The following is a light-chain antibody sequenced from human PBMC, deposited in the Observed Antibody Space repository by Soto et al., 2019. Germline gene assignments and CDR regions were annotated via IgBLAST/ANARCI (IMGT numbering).Light chain of an antibody. Sequence: DIQMTQSPSSVSAAVGDRVTITFRASQGISRWLAWYQQKPGRAPTLLIYGASNLQSGVPSRFSGSGSGTDYTLTINNLEPEDFATYYCQQDNSFPRTFGQGTKVEIK. J-gene: IGKJ1*01. CDR3: QQDNSFPRT. CDR2: GAS. V-gene: IGKV1-12*01. CDR1: QGISRW.